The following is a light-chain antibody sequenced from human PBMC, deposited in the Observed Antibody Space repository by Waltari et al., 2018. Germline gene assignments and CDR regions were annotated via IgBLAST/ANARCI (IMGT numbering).Light chain of an antibody. CDR3: QQRSGWFT. V-gene: IGKV3-11*01. CDR2: DAS. CDR1: QSVSSA. Sequence: EIVLTQSPAPLSLSPGERATLSCRASQSVSSALAWYQQKPGQSPRLLIYDASNSAAGIPARFSGSESGTDFTLTISSLEPEDFAVYYCQQRSGWFTFGPGTKVDIK. J-gene: IGKJ3*01.